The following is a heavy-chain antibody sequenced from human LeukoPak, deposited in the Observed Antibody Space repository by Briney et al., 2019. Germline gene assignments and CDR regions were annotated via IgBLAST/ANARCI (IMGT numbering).Heavy chain of an antibody. CDR2: LNTDGSTT. Sequence: GGSPSLSCAAAGVNISDYWMHWVLHPPGKGLVWFSRLNTDGSTTTYSESVKGRFTISRDNATNTPSLQMHSLRPAYTTTSYFPSSGVDTAMPLDYWGQGTLVTVS. D-gene: IGHD5-18*01. CDR1: GVNISDYW. J-gene: IGHJ4*02. CDR3: PSSGVDTAMPLDY. V-gene: IGHV3-74*01.